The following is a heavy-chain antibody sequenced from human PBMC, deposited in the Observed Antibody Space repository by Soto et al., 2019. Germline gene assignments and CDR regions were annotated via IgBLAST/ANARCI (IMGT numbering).Heavy chain of an antibody. CDR1: GYTFTSYE. D-gene: IGHD3-16*01. Sequence: ASVKVSCKASGYTFTSYEINWVRQATGQGLEWMGWMNPNSGNIGFAQKFQGRVTMTRNTSVSTAYMELSSLRSEDTAVYYWARGGGTALSDPWGQRTLVTVSS. V-gene: IGHV1-8*01. CDR3: ARGGGTALSDP. CDR2: MNPNSGNI. J-gene: IGHJ5*02.